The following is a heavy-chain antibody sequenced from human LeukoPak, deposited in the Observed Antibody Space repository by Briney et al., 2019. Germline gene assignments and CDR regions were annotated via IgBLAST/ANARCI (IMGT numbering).Heavy chain of an antibody. D-gene: IGHD3-9*01. Sequence: ASLKVSCKASGYTFTAYYMHWVRQAPGQGLEWMEWITPNSGGTNFAQKFQGRVTMTRDTSISTAYMELSRLTSDDTAVYFFVREGDGIRDFDWLYVFGYWGQGTLVTVSS. V-gene: IGHV1-2*02. CDR3: VREGDGIRDFDWLYVFGY. CDR2: ITPNSGGT. CDR1: GYTFTAYY. J-gene: IGHJ4*02.